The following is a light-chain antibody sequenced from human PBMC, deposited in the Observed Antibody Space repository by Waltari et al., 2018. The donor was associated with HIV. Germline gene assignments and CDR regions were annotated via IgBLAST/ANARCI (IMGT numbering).Light chain of an antibody. CDR2: AAS. J-gene: IGKJ3*01. CDR3: QKYNSAPLT. V-gene: IGKV1-27*01. Sequence: DIQMTQSPSSLSASVGDRVTITCRASQGIGNSLAWYQQKPGKVPTLLIYAASTLQSGFPSRFSGSGSGTDFTLTISSLQPEDFATYYCQKYNSAPLTFGPGTKVDVK. CDR1: QGIGNS.